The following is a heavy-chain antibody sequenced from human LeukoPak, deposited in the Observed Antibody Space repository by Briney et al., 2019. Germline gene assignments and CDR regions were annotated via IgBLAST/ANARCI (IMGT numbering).Heavy chain of an antibody. CDR3: ARVVGLTGYSSSWYSGYYYYMDV. CDR2: IIPIFGTA. CDR1: GYTFTTYA. D-gene: IGHD6-13*01. Sequence: ASVKVSCKASGYTFTTYAMNWVRQAPGQGLEWMGGIIPIFGTANYAQKFQDRVTITADKSTSTAYMELSSLRSEDTAVYYCARVVGLTGYSSSWYSGYYYYMDVWGKGTTVTVSS. V-gene: IGHV1-69*06. J-gene: IGHJ6*03.